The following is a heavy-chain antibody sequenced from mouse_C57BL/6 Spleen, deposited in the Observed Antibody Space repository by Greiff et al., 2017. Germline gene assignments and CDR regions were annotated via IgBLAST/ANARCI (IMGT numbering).Heavy chain of an antibody. CDR2: VYPGSGSI. J-gene: IGHJ4*01. V-gene: IGHV1-62-2*01. CDR3: ARHDERGDYDGYAMDY. D-gene: IGHD2-3*01. Sequence: QVQLKQSGAELVKPGASVKLSCKASGYTFTEYTIHWVKQRSGQGLEWIGWVYPGSGSIKYNEKFKDKATLTADKSSSTAYMELSRLTTEDSAVYFCARHDERGDYDGYAMDYWGQGTSVTVSS. CDR1: GYTFTEYT.